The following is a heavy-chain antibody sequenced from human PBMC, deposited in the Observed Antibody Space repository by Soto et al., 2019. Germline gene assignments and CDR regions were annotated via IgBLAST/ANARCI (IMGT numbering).Heavy chain of an antibody. CDR1: GYSISSSNC. CDR3: ARREIQGPIDY. D-gene: IGHD1-26*01. Sequence: QVQLQESGPGLVKPSDTLSLTCAVSGYSISSSNCWGWIRQPPGKGLEWIGYIYYSGTTYYHPSLKSRVTMSVDTSKNQFSLKLTSVTAVDTAVYYCARREIQGPIDYWGQGTLVTVSS. V-gene: IGHV4-28*01. J-gene: IGHJ4*02. CDR2: IYYSGTT.